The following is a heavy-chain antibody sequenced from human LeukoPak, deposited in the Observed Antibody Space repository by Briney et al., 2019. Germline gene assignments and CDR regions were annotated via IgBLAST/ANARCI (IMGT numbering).Heavy chain of an antibody. V-gene: IGHV3-7*03. CDR2: IKQDGSEK. D-gene: IGHD6-13*01. CDR1: GFTFSNLW. J-gene: IGHJ4*02. CDR3: ATSTAAAGTD. Sequence: PGGSLRLSCAASGFTFSNLWMSWVRRAPGKGLKWVANIKQDGSEKYYVDSVKGRSTISRDNAQNSLYLQMNSLRAEDTAIYYCATSTAAAGTDWGQGTLVTVSS.